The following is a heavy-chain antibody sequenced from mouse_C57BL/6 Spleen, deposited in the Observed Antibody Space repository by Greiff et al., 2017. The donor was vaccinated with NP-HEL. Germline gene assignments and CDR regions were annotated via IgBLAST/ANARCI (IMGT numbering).Heavy chain of an antibody. CDR2: ISGGGGNT. Sequence: EVKLVESGGGLVKPGGSLKLSCAASGFTFSSYTMSWVRQTPEKRLEWVATISGGGGNTYYPDSVKGRFTISRDNAKNTLYLQMSSLRSEDTALYYCASPDYYGSPFAYWGQGTLVTVSA. CDR1: GFTFSSYT. V-gene: IGHV5-9*01. D-gene: IGHD1-1*01. J-gene: IGHJ3*01. CDR3: ASPDYYGSPFAY.